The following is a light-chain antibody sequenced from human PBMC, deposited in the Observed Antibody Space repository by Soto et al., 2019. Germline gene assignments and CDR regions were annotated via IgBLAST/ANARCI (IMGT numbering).Light chain of an antibody. CDR1: SSDVGGYNY. Sequence: QSVLTQPAPVSGSPGQSITISCTGTSSDVGGYNYVSWYQQHPGKAPKLMIYEVSNRPSGVSNRFSGSKSGNTASLTISGLQAEDEADYYCNSYTSSSTHVLFGGGTKLTVL. V-gene: IGLV2-14*01. CDR3: NSYTSSSTHVL. J-gene: IGLJ2*01. CDR2: EVS.